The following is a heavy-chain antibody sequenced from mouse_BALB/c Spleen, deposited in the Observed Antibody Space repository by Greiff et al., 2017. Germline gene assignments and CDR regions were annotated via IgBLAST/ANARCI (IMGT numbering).Heavy chain of an antibody. Sequence: EVKLQQSGAELVKPGASVKLSCTASGFNIKDTYMHWVKQRPEQGLEWIGRIDPANGNTKYDPKFQGKATITADTSSNTAYLQLSSLTSEDTAVYYCARHYDYDTGYAMDYWGQGTSVTVSS. CDR3: ARHYDYDTGYAMDY. CDR1: GFNIKDTY. J-gene: IGHJ4*01. V-gene: IGHV14-3*02. CDR2: IDPANGNT. D-gene: IGHD2-4*01.